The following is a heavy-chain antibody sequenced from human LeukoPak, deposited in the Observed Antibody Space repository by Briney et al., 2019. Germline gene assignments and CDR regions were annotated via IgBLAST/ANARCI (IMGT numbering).Heavy chain of an antibody. CDR2: ISGSGGST. D-gene: IGHD1-26*01. J-gene: IGHJ6*03. CDR3: AKDREIVGATRYYYYYMDV. Sequence: PGGSLRLSCAASGFTFSSYAMSWVRQAPGKGLEWVSAISGSGGSTYYADSVKGRFTISRDNSKNTLYLQMNSLRAEDTAVYYCAKDREIVGATRYYYYYMDVWGKGTTVTVSS. V-gene: IGHV3-23*01. CDR1: GFTFSSYA.